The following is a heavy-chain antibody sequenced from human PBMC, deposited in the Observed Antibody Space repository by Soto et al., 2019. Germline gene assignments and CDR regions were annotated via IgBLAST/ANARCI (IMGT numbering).Heavy chain of an antibody. V-gene: IGHV3-30-3*01. J-gene: IGHJ6*02. CDR2: ISYDGSNK. CDR3: ARDMWDIVVVPAAIVTNGMDV. CDR1: GFTFSSYA. Sequence: GGSLRLSCAASGFTFSSYAMHWVRQAPGKGLEWVAVISYDGSNKYYADSVKGRFTISRDNSKNTLYLQMNSLRAEDTAVYYCARDMWDIVVVPAAIVTNGMDVWGQGTTVTVSS. D-gene: IGHD2-2*01.